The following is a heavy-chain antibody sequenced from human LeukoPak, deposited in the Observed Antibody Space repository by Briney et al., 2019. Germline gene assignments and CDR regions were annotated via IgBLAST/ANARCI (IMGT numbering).Heavy chain of an antibody. CDR3: AREVRYSSGHFDY. J-gene: IGHJ4*02. Sequence: SETLSLTCTVSGGFISSSSYYWGWIRQPPGKGLEWIGSIYYSGSTYYNPSLKSRVTISVDTSKSQFSLKLSSVTAADTAVYYCAREVRYSSGHFDYWGQGTLVTVSS. CDR1: GGFISSSSYY. D-gene: IGHD6-19*01. V-gene: IGHV4-39*02. CDR2: IYYSGST.